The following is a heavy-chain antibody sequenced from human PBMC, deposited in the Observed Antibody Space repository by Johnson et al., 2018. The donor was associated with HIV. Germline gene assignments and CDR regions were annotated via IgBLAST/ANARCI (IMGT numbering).Heavy chain of an antibody. D-gene: IGHD1-26*01. CDR3: AKARGIVGATGAFDI. CDR2: INWNGGST. V-gene: IGHV3-20*04. CDR1: GFTFSDYH. J-gene: IGHJ3*02. Sequence: EVQLVESGGGLVKPGGSLRLSCVASGFTFSDYHMSWVRQAPGKGLEWVSGINWNGGSTGSADSVKGRFTISRDNSKNTLYLQMNSLRAEDTAVYYCAKARGIVGATGAFDIWGQGTMVTVSS.